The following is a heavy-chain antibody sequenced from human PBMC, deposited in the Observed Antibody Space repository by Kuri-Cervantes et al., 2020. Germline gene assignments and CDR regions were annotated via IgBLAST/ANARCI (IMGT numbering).Heavy chain of an antibody. V-gene: IGHV4-38-2*01. CDR1: GSSVSIGYY. CDR2: IYHSGCT. J-gene: IGHJ4*02. D-gene: IGHD3-3*01. Sequence: ECLRPASAVSGSSVSIGYYWGWSRQPPGKGLEWFGCIYHSGCTFYNPSLKSRVTLSIDTSKNQFSLKLSFVTIADTAVYFCARAGFKGVSHGYYRNFDYWGQGTLVTVSS. CDR3: ARAGFKGVSHGYYRNFDY.